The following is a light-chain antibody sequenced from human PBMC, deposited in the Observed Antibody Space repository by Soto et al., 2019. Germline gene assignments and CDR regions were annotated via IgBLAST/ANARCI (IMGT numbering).Light chain of an antibody. Sequence: EIVLTQSPGTPSLSPGEKATLSCRASQSVRSNYLAWYQQKPGQAPRLLIYNSSTRATGIPDRFSGSGSGTDFTLTISRLEPEDFALYYCQQYRDLPQTFGQGNKV. CDR2: NSS. V-gene: IGKV3-20*01. J-gene: IGKJ1*01. CDR1: QSVRSNY. CDR3: QQYRDLPQT.